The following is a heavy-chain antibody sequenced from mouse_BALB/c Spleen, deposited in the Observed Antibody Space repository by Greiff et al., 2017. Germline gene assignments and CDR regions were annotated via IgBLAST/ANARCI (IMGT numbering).Heavy chain of an antibody. CDR1: GFTFSSFG. J-gene: IGHJ4*01. CDR2: ISSGSSTI. CDR3: AREPPYYYAMDY. Sequence: EVQVVESGGGLVQPGGSRKLSCAASGFTFSSFGMHWVRQAPEKGLEWVAYISSGSSTIYYADTVKGRFTISRDNPKNTLFLQMTSLRSEDTAMYYCAREPPYYYAMDYWGQGTSVTVSS. V-gene: IGHV5-17*02.